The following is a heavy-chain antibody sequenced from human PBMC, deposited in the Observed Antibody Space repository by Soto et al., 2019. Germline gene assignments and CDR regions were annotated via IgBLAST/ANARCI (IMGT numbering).Heavy chain of an antibody. CDR2: INPNDGNT. V-gene: IGHV1-46*01. CDR3: AWTVYCSGGSCYGGGWFDP. D-gene: IGHD2-15*01. J-gene: IGHJ5*02. Sequence: ASVKVSCKASGYTFTSYYMHWVRQAPGQGLEWMGIINPNDGNTNYAQKLQGRVTMTTDTSTSTVYMELRSLRSDDTAVYYCAWTVYCSGGSCYGGGWFDPRGQGILVTVPS. CDR1: GYTFTSYY.